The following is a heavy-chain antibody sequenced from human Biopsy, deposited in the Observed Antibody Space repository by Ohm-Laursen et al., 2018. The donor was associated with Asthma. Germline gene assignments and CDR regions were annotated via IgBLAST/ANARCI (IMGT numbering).Heavy chain of an antibody. CDR3: ATFPYGDYLPLDY. D-gene: IGHD4-17*01. CDR2: ISGSGGST. Sequence: SLRLSCAASGSTFSSYAMSWVRQAPGKGLEWVSAISGSGGSTYYADSVKGRFTISRDNSKNTLYLQMNSLRAEDTAVYYCATFPYGDYLPLDYWGQGTLVTVSP. J-gene: IGHJ4*02. CDR1: GSTFSSYA. V-gene: IGHV3-23*01.